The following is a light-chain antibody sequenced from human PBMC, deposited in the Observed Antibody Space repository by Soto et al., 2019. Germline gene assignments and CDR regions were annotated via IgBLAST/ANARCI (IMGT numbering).Light chain of an antibody. J-gene: IGKJ4*01. CDR3: QQLNSYPLT. V-gene: IGKV3-15*01. CDR1: QSVSSS. Sequence: EIVMTQSPATLSVSPGERATLSCRASQSVSSSLAWYQQKPGQAPRLLIYGASTRATGIPARFSGSGSGREFTLTISSLQPEDFATYYCQQLNSYPLTFGGGTKVDIK. CDR2: GAS.